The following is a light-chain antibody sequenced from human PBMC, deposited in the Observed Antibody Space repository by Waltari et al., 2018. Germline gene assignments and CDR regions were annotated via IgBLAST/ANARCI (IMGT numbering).Light chain of an antibody. Sequence: LYRTDKKDFVAWDQQKPGQPAYLLINWASTRESGGAERFSGSGSGTDLSRTISSLQAEDVEVYYCQQSYDTPYTFGQWTTLEIK. CDR3: QQSYDTPYT. CDR1: LYRTDKKDF. V-gene: IGKV4-1*01. CDR2: WAS. J-gene: IGKJ2*01.